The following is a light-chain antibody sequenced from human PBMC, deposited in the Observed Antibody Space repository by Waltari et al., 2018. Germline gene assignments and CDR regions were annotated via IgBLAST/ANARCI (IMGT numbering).Light chain of an antibody. V-gene: IGKV1-5*03. Sequence: TCRARQSVKNNWAWYQQKPGKAPKVLIHKASRLESGVPSRFSGSGYGTEFTLTISSLQPDDFATYYCQEYDSLPVTFGGGTKVEIK. J-gene: IGKJ4*01. CDR2: KAS. CDR1: QSVKNN. CDR3: QEYDSLPVT.